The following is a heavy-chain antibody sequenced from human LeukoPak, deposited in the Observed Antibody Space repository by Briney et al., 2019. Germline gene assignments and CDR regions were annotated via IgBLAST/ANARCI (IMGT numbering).Heavy chain of an antibody. J-gene: IGHJ4*02. CDR3: AKDVRGSGTYWDY. D-gene: IGHD1-26*01. Sequence: GGSLRLSCAASGFSFSSYAMTWVRQAPGKGLEWVSATSGSGDSTYDADSVKGRFTISRDNSKNTLYLQMKSLRAEDTAVYYCAKDVRGSGTYWDYWGQGTLVTVSS. V-gene: IGHV3-23*01. CDR1: GFSFSSYA. CDR2: TSGSGDST.